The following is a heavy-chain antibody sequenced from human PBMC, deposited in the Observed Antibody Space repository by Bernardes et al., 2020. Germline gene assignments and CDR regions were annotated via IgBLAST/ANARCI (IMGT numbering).Heavy chain of an antibody. V-gene: IGHV3-7*03. CDR3: VREGWATLCDY. D-gene: IGHD6-19*01. J-gene: IGHJ4*02. Sequence: GGSLRLSCTASGFTFRSSWMTWIRQVPGKGLAWVAHISPDGRVHDYVGSMKGRFSISRDNAKNSLYLQMYSLRDEDTAVYYCVREGWATLCDYWGQGALVNVSS. CDR2: ISPDGRVH. CDR1: GFTFRSSW.